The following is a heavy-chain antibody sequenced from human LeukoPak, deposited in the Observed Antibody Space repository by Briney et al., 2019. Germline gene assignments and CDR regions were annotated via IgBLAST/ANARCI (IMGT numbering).Heavy chain of an antibody. CDR3: ARDSYGDNDFDY. CDR1: GFSFTTYG. J-gene: IGHJ4*02. D-gene: IGHD4-17*01. CDR2: ISSSSSYI. V-gene: IGHV3-21*01. Sequence: PGGSLRLSCAASGFSFTTYGMNWVRQAPGKGLEWVSSISSSSSYIYYADSVKGRFTISRDNAKNSLYLQMNSLRAEDTAVYYCARDSYGDNDFDYWGQGTLVTVSS.